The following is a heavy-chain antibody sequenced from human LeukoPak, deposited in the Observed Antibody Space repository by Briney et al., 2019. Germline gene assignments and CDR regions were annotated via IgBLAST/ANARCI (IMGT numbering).Heavy chain of an antibody. D-gene: IGHD3-22*01. V-gene: IGHV4-61*02. CDR2: IWADGAP. J-gene: IGHJ4*02. CDR1: GGSISSGNYY. Sequence: SETLSLTCTVSGGSISSGNYYWSWLRQPAGKGLEWIGRIWADGAPTYRPSLKSRVTISVDTSKNQFSLRLSSVIAADTAVYYCARGRDSRGYQFMGFDSWGQGTLVTVSS. CDR3: ARGRDSRGYQFMGFDS.